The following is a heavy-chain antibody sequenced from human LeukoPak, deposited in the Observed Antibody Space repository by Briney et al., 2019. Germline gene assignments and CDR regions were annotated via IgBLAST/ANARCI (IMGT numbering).Heavy chain of an antibody. V-gene: IGHV3-30*02. J-gene: IGHJ6*03. CDR2: IRYDGSNE. Sequence: GGSLRLSCAASGFTFSYYGMHWVRQAPGKGLEWAAFIRYDGSNEYYADSVKGRFTISRDNSKNTLYLQMHSLRAEDAAVYYCARDRLKDYYDSSGYPYPYYYMDVWGKGTTVTVSS. D-gene: IGHD3-22*01. CDR3: ARDRLKDYYDSSGYPYPYYYMDV. CDR1: GFTFSYYG.